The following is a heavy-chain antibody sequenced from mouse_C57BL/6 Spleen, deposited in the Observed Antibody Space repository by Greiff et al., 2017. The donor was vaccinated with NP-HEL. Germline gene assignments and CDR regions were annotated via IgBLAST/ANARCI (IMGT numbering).Heavy chain of an antibody. CDR2: INPSTGGT. V-gene: IGHV1-42*01. J-gene: IGHJ3*01. CDR3: ARSGGYAAWFAY. CDR1: GYSFTGYY. D-gene: IGHD2-2*01. Sequence: EVKLMESGPELVKPGASVKISCKASGYSFTGYYMNWVKQSPEKSLEWIGEINPSTGGTTYNQKFKAKATLTVDKSSSTAYMQLKSLTSEDSAVYYCARSGGYAAWFAYWGQGTLVTVSA.